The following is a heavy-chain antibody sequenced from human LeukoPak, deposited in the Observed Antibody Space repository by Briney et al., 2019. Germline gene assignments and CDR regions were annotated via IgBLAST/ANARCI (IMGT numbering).Heavy chain of an antibody. V-gene: IGHV3-48*03. CDR2: ISSSGSTI. CDR3: AKWGDYDILTGYYDPDY. Sequence: PGGSLRLSCAASGFTFSSYEMNWVRQAPGKGLEWVSYISSSGSTIYYADSVKGRFTISRDNAKNTLFLQMNSLRAEDTAVYYCAKWGDYDILTGYYDPDYWGQGTLVTVSS. CDR1: GFTFSSYE. J-gene: IGHJ4*02. D-gene: IGHD3-9*01.